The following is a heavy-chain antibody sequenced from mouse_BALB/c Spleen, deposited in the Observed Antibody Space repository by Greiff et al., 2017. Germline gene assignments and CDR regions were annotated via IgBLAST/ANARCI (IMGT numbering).Heavy chain of an antibody. D-gene: IGHD2-4*01. J-gene: IGHJ2*01. CDR1: GFSLTSYG. V-gene: IGHV2-9*02. CDR2: IWAGGST. Sequence: VQLQESGPGLVAPSQSLSITCTASGFSLTSYGVHWVRQPPGKGLEWLGVIWAGGSTNYNSALMSRLSISKDNSKSQVFLKMNSLQTDDTAMYYCARDDYDVGRYYFDYWGQGTTLTVSS. CDR3: ARDDYDVGRYYFDY.